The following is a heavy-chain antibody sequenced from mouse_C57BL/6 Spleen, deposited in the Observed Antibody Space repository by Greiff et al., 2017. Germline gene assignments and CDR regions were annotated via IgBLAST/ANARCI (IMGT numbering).Heavy chain of an antibody. J-gene: IGHJ3*01. CDR1: GYTFTDYY. D-gene: IGHD1-1*01. V-gene: IGHV1-26*01. Sequence: EVQLQQSGPELVKPGASVKISCKASGYTFTDYYMNWVKQSHGKSLEWIGDINPNNGGTSYNQKFKGKATLTVDKSSSTAYMELRSLTSEDSAVYYCARAGYYGSEAYWGQGTLVTVSA. CDR2: INPNNGGT. CDR3: ARAGYYGSEAY.